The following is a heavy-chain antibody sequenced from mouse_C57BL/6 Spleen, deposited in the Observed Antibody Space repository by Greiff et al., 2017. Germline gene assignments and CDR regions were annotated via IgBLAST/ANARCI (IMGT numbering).Heavy chain of an antibody. CDR3: TRSVGPFDY. V-gene: IGHV1-15*01. Sequence: QVQLQQSGAELVRPGASVTLSCKASGYTFTDYEMHWVKQTPVHGLEWIGAIDPETGGTAYNQKFKGKAILTADKSSSTAYMELRSLTSEDSAVSYCTRSVGPFDYWGQGTTLTVSS. J-gene: IGHJ2*01. CDR2: IDPETGGT. CDR1: GYTFTDYE. D-gene: IGHD1-1*02.